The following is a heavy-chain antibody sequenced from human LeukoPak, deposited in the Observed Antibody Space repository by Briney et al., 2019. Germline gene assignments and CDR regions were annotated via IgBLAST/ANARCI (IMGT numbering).Heavy chain of an antibody. Sequence: PSETLSLTCPVSGGSISSYFWSWIRQPPGKGLEWIGSIYYSGSTYYSPSLNSRVTISVDTSKNQFSLKLSSATAADTAVYFCARHSTYYDLWSGPRGDYFDHWGQGTLVTVSS. CDR1: GGSISSYF. D-gene: IGHD3-3*01. CDR2: IYYSGST. J-gene: IGHJ4*02. CDR3: ARHSTYYDLWSGPRGDYFDH. V-gene: IGHV4-59*05.